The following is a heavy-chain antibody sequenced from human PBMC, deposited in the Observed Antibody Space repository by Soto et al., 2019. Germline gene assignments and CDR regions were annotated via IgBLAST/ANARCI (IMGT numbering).Heavy chain of an antibody. D-gene: IGHD2-15*01. CDR3: AKCNGGTCRKEYFH. CDR1: GFTLSNYA. CDR2: ITSSGSST. Sequence: EVQLLESGGGLAQPGGSLRLSCAASGFTLSNYAMSWVRQAPGTGLEWVSTITSSGSSTYYADSVKGRFTISGDNAKITVNLQMTSLRAEDTAVYFCAKCNGGTCRKEYFHGVQGTLVIVSS. J-gene: IGHJ1*01. V-gene: IGHV3-23*01.